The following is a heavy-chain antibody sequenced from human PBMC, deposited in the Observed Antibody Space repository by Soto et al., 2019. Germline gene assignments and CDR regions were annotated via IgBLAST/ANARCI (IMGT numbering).Heavy chain of an antibody. CDR2: IYYSGST. CDR3: ARDAYGDYYFDY. Sequence: SETLSLTCTVSGGSISSGGYYWSWIRQHPGKGLEWIGYIYYSGSTYYNPSLKSRVTISVDTSKNQFSLKLSSVTAADTAVYYCARDAYGDYYFDYWGQGTLVTVSS. V-gene: IGHV4-31*03. CDR1: GGSISSGGYY. J-gene: IGHJ4*02. D-gene: IGHD4-17*01.